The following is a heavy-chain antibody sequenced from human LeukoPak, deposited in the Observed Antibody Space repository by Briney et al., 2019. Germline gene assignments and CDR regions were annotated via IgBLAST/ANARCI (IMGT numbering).Heavy chain of an antibody. J-gene: IGHJ4*02. CDR2: INQDGSAK. Sequence: PGGSLRLSCAASEFTFSAFWMSWVRQAPGKGLEWVANINQDGSAKYYADSVKGRFTISRDNSKNTLYLQMNSLRAEDTAVYYCARDADTAMAYLDYWGQGTLVTVSS. V-gene: IGHV3-7*01. D-gene: IGHD5-18*01. CDR1: EFTFSAFW. CDR3: ARDADTAMAYLDY.